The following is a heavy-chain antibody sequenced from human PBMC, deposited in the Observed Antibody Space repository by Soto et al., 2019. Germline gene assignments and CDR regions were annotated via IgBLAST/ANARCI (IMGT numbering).Heavy chain of an antibody. V-gene: IGHV4-34*01. J-gene: IGHJ4*02. CDR1: GGSFSGYY. Sequence: SETLSFTCAVYGGSFSGYYWSWIRQPPGKGLEWIGEINHSGSTNYNPSLKSRVTISVDTSKNQFSLKLSSVTAADTAVYYCARGPRYSSSWYAMGGKRTFDYWGQGTLVTVSS. D-gene: IGHD6-13*01. CDR2: INHSGST. CDR3: ARGPRYSSSWYAMGGKRTFDY.